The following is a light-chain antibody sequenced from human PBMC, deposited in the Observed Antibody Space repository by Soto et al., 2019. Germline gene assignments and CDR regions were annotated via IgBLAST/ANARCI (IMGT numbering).Light chain of an antibody. J-gene: IGKJ1*01. V-gene: IGKV1-5*03. CDR1: ESISIW. CDR2: KAS. Sequence: DIQMTHSPSTLSASVLYTVTITFRSSESISIWLAWYQQKPGKAPNLLINKASSLQSEVPSRFSGSGSGTEFTLTISSLQPDDFATYYCQKYNSYPWKFGQGTKVDIK. CDR3: QKYNSYPWK.